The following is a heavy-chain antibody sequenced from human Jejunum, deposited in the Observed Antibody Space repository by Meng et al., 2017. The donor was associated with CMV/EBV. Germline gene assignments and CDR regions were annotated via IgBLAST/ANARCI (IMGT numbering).Heavy chain of an antibody. CDR2: ISYSGNT. CDR3: ARDPYSGSTDVFDI. Sequence: GSVSSASYYWNWIRQPPGKGLEWIGFISYSGNTAFNPSVKSRVTISIDISKNQLSLNLSSVTAADTAVYYCARDPYSGSTDVFDIWGQGTKVTVSS. D-gene: IGHD3-10*01. CDR1: GSVSSASYY. V-gene: IGHV4-61*01. J-gene: IGHJ3*02.